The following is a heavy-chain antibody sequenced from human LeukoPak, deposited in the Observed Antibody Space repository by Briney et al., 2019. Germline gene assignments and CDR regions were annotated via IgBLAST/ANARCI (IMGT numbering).Heavy chain of an antibody. Sequence: GGSLRFSCAASGFTFSNYWITRVRQAPGKGLEWVANIRQDGSENDYVDSVKGRFTISRDNAKNSMYLQMNSLRVEDTAVYYCASGGSTYTYWGQGSLVTVSS. J-gene: IGHJ4*02. CDR3: ASGGSTYTY. D-gene: IGHD2-2*02. V-gene: IGHV3-7*03. CDR2: IRQDGSEN. CDR1: GFTFSNYW.